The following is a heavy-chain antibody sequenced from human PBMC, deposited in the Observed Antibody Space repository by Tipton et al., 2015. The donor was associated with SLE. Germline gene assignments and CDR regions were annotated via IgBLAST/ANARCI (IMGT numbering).Heavy chain of an antibody. D-gene: IGHD7-27*01. J-gene: IGHJ4*02. Sequence: LRLSCTVSGGSIRNYYWSWIRQPPGKGLDWIGYFYTSGNTNYNPSLKNRVTISLDTSKNQFSLSLSSVTAADTAVYYCAGLTGGPYYFDYWGQGTLVTVSS. CDR3: AGLTGGPYYFDY. V-gene: IGHV4-4*08. CDR2: FYTSGNT. CDR1: GGSIRNYY.